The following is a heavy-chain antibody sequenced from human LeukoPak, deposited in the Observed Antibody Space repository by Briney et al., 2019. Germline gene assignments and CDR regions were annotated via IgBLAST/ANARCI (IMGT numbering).Heavy chain of an antibody. CDR1: GGSISSSSYY. CDR2: IYYSGST. CDR3: ARIEQWLVGYFDY. V-gene: IGHV4-39*01. D-gene: IGHD6-19*01. J-gene: IGHJ4*02. Sequence: SETLSLTCTVSGGSISSSSYYWGWSRQPPGKGLEWIGSIYYSGSTYYNPSLKSRVTISVDTSKNQFSLKLSSVTAADTAVYYCARIEQWLVGYFDYWGQGTLVTVSS.